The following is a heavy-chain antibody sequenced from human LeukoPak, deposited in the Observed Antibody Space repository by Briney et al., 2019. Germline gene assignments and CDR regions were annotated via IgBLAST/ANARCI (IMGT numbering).Heavy chain of an antibody. D-gene: IGHD6-13*01. Sequence: GGSLRLSCAASGFTFSGSAMHWVRQASGKGLEWVGRIRSKANSYATAYAASVKGRFTISRDDSKNMAYLQMNSLKTEDTAVYYCTRRVAAAAPFDYWGQGTLVTVSS. V-gene: IGHV3-73*01. CDR2: IRSKANSYAT. J-gene: IGHJ4*02. CDR1: GFTFSGSA. CDR3: TRRVAAAAPFDY.